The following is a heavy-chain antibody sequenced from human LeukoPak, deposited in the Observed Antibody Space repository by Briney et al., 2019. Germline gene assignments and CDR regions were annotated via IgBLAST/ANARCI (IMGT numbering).Heavy chain of an antibody. Sequence: GASVTVSCKASGYTFTSYDINWVRQATGQGLEWMGWMNPNSGNTGYAQKFQGRVTMTRNTSISTAYMELSSLRSEDTAVYYCAREGRMVYALDYWGQGTLVTVSS. CDR2: MNPNSGNT. D-gene: IGHD2-8*01. V-gene: IGHV1-8*01. J-gene: IGHJ4*02. CDR3: AREGRMVYALDY. CDR1: GYTFTSYD.